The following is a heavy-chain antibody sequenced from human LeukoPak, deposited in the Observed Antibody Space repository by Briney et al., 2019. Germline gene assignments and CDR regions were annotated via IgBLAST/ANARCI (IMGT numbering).Heavy chain of an antibody. D-gene: IGHD5-12*01. CDR1: GYTLTEFS. CDR2: FDPEDGET. V-gene: IGHV1-24*01. Sequence: ASVKVSCKVSGYTLTEFSMHWVRQAPGKGLEWMGGFDPEDGETIYAQKFQGRVTMTEDTSTDTAHLELSSLRSEDTAVYYCASSVDLVANYYFDHWGQGTLVTVSS. J-gene: IGHJ4*02. CDR3: ASSVDLVANYYFDH.